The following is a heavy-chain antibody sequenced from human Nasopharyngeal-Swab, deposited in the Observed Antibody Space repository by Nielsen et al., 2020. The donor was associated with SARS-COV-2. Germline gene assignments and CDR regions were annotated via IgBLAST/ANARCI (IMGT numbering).Heavy chain of an antibody. CDR2: IHSAGDT. CDR1: GFTFSSYD. V-gene: IGHV3-13*01. J-gene: IGHJ4*02. CDR3: ARATSNGWYIYYFDY. D-gene: IGHD6-19*01. Sequence: GESLKLSCAASGFTFSSYDMHWVRQATGKSLEWVSGIHSAGDTYYPGSVKGRFTISRENAKNSLYLQMNSLRAEDTAVYYCARATSNGWYIYYFDYWGLGTLVTVSS.